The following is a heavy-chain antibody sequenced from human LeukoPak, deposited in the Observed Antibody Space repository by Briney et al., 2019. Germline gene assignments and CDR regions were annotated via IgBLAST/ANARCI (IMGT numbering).Heavy chain of an antibody. CDR1: GGSISSYY. Sequence: SETLSLTCTVSGGSISSYYWSWLRQPPGKGLEWIGYIYYSGSTKYNPSLKSRVTISVDTSKNQFSLKLSSVTAADTAVYYFSRATPHYDILTGYYPNWFDPWGQGTLVTVSS. V-gene: IGHV4-59*01. CDR2: IYYSGST. D-gene: IGHD3-9*01. CDR3: SRATPHYDILTGYYPNWFDP. J-gene: IGHJ5*02.